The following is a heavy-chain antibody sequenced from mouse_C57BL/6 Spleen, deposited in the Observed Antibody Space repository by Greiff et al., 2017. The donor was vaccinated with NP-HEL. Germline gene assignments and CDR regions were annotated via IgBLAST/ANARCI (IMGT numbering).Heavy chain of an antibody. CDR1: GYAFSSYW. D-gene: IGHD2-5*01. V-gene: IGHV1-80*01. J-gene: IGHJ4*01. CDR3: ARSGYSNYAMDY. CDR2: IYPGDGDT. Sequence: VQLQQSGAELVKPGASVKISCKASGYAFSSYWMNWVKQRPGKGLEWIGQIYPGDGDTNYNGKFKGKATLTADKSSSTAYMQLSSLTSEDSAVYFCARSGYSNYAMDYWGQGTSVTVSS.